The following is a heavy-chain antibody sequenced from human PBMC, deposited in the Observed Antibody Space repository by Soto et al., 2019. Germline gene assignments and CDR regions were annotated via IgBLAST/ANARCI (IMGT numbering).Heavy chain of an antibody. CDR2: IWYDGSNK. J-gene: IGHJ6*02. CDR3: AREYSSSYNYYGMDV. CDR1: GFTFSSYG. Sequence: QVQLVESGGGVVQPGRSLRLSCAASGFTFSSYGMHWVRQAPGKGLEWVAVIWYDGSNKYYADSVKGRFTISRDNSKNALYLQMNRLRAEDTDVYYCAREYSSSYNYYGMDVWGQGTTVTVSS. V-gene: IGHV3-33*01. D-gene: IGHD6-6*01.